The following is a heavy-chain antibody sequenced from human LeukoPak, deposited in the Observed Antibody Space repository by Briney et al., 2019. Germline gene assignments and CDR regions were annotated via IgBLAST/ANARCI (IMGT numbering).Heavy chain of an antibody. CDR2: IKQDGSEN. V-gene: IGHV3-7*03. CDR1: GFTFSTYW. Sequence: GGSLRLSCAASGFTFSTYWMNWVRQAPGKGLEWVANIKQDGSENYYVDSVKGRFPVSRDSAKNSLYLQMNSLRAEDTAVYYCARAEWSNWYFDLWGRGTLVTVSS. J-gene: IGHJ2*01. D-gene: IGHD3-3*01. CDR3: ARAEWSNWYFDL.